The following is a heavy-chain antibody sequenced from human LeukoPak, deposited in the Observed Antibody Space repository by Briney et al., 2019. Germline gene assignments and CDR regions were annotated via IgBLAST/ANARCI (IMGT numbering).Heavy chain of an antibody. CDR1: GGSFSGYY. D-gene: IGHD6-13*01. V-gene: IGHV4-34*01. Sequence: PSETLPLTCAVYGGSFSGYYWSWIRQPLGKGPEWIGEINHCGSTSYNPSLKSRVPISVDTSKNQFSLKLSSVTAADTAVYYCARGSYSSSWYGDYWGQGTLVTVSS. CDR2: INHCGST. J-gene: IGHJ4*02. CDR3: ARGSYSSSWYGDY.